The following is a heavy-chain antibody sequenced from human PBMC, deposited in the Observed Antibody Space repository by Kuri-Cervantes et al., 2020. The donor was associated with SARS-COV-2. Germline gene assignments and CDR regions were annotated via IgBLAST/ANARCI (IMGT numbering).Heavy chain of an antibody. D-gene: IGHD6-6*01. V-gene: IGHV4-38-2*02. CDR2: IYYSGST. CDR3: ARERDTGSSSSE. J-gene: IGHJ4*02. CDR1: GYSISSGYS. Sequence: SETLSLTCSVSGYSISSGYSWGWIRQPPGKGLEWIGSIYYSGSTYYNPSLKSRVTISVDTSKNQFSLKLSSVTAADTAVYYCARERDTGSSSSEWGQGTLVTVS.